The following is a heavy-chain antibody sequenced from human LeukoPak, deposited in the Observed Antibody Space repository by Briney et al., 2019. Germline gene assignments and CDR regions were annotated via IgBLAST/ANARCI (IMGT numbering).Heavy chain of an antibody. Sequence: GGSLRLSCAASGFTFSSYGMHWVRQAPGKGLEWVAVISYDGSNKYYADSVKGRFTISRDNSKNTLYLQMNNLRAEDTAVYYCAKDSGSGWPGDYFDYWGQGALVTVSS. J-gene: IGHJ4*02. V-gene: IGHV3-30*18. CDR3: AKDSGSGWPGDYFDY. CDR2: ISYDGSNK. D-gene: IGHD6-19*01. CDR1: GFTFSSYG.